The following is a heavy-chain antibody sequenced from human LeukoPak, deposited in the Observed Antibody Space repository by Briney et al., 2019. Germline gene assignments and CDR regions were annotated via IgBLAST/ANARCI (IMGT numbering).Heavy chain of an antibody. Sequence: GRSLRLSCAASGFTFRTYTMHWVRQAPGKGLEWVAVISHDETHKYYADSVQGRFTISRDASKNTLFLQMNSLRADDTAVYYCARKTDSSGSGDYWGQGTLVTVSS. CDR2: ISHDETHK. J-gene: IGHJ4*02. D-gene: IGHD3-22*01. CDR1: GFTFRTYT. CDR3: ARKTDSSGSGDY. V-gene: IGHV3-30*14.